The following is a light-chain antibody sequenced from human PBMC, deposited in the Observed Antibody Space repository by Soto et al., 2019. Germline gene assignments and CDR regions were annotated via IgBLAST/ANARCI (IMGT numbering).Light chain of an antibody. CDR1: SSDVGGYNY. J-gene: IGLJ3*02. V-gene: IGLV2-14*01. CDR3: SSYTGTTGVM. CDR2: EVS. Sequence: QSVLTQPASVSGSPGQSITISCTRGSSDVGGYNYVSWYQHHPGKAPKLMIYEVSNRPSGVSNRFSGSKSGKTASLTISGLQAEDVADYYCSSYTGTTGVMFGGGTKLTVL.